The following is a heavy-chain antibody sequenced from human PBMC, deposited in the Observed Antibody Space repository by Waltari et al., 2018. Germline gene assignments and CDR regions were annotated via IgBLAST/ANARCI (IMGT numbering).Heavy chain of an antibody. J-gene: IGHJ4*02. D-gene: IGHD6-13*01. CDR3: ARDGSSSWYDY. CDR2: IYYCGST. CDR1: GGSISSHY. Sequence: QVQLRESGPGLVKPSETLSLTCTVSGGSISSHYWTWIRQPPGKGLEWIGYIYYCGSTNYNPSLKSRVTISVDTSKNQFSLKLSSVTAADTAVYYCARDGSSSWYDYWGQGTLVTVSS. V-gene: IGHV4-59*11.